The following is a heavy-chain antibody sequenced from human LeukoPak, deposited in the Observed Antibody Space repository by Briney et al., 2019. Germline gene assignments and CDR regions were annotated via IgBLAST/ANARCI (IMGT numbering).Heavy chain of an antibody. D-gene: IGHD3-3*01. V-gene: IGHV3-7*01. Sequence: PGGSLRLSCAASGFTFSSYWMSWVRQAPGKGLEWVANIKQDGSEKYYVDSVRGRFTISRDNAKNSLYLQMNSLRAEDTAVYYCARVTIFGGKVIFDYWGQGTLVIVSS. J-gene: IGHJ4*02. CDR3: ARVTIFGGKVIFDY. CDR2: IKQDGSEK. CDR1: GFTFSSYW.